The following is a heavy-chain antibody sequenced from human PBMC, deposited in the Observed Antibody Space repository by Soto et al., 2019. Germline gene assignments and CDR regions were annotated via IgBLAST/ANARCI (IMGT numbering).Heavy chain of an antibody. D-gene: IGHD5-12*01. CDR1: GGTFSSYA. V-gene: IGHV1-69*12. J-gene: IGHJ4*02. Sequence: QVQLVQSGAEVRQPASSVKVSCKTSGGTFSSYAISWVRQAPGQGLEWMGGIVPIVDTSTYAQKFQGRVTSTAAEAPSTVYMELSSLRSDDTAVYYCVRVVAIPGYPDNWGQGTLVTVSS. CDR2: IVPIVDTS. CDR3: VRVVAIPGYPDN.